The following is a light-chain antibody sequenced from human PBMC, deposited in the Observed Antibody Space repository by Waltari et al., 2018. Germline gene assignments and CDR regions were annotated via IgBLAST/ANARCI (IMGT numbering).Light chain of an antibody. Sequence: IVLTQSPGTLSLSPGATGPTSCRASQTVIDNFLAWYQRTPGQPPRLLMYDTAIPAAGTPDRFTGSGSGTDFTLTISSLEPEDFAVYYCQQYGSPPFTFGPGT. CDR2: DTA. V-gene: IGKV3-20*01. J-gene: IGKJ3*01. CDR1: QTVIDNF. CDR3: QQYGSPPFT.